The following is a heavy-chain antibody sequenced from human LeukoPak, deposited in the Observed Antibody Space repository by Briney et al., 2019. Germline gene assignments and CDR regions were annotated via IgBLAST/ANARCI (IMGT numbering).Heavy chain of an antibody. CDR1: GGSFSGYY. D-gene: IGHD6-13*01. Sequence: ASETLSLTCAVYGGSFSGYYWSWIRQPPGKGLEWIGEINHSGSTNYNPSLESRVTISVDTSKNQFSLKLSSVTAADTAVYYCARSPGYSSSWYRRGFDPWGQGTLVTVSS. V-gene: IGHV4-34*01. CDR2: INHSGST. CDR3: ARSPGYSSSWYRRGFDP. J-gene: IGHJ5*02.